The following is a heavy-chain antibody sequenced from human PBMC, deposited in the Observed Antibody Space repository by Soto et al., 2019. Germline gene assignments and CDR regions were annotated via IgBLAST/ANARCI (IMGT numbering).Heavy chain of an antibody. J-gene: IGHJ3*02. Sequence: GGSLRLCCTASGFSFSSYTMNGVRQAPGKGLQWVASITNRGTHTYSADAVKGRFTISRDNRKNSGYLAMKRLRAEHRAVYYCAKSGGGSGYLFALDIWGQGTMVTVSS. CDR2: ITNRGTHT. V-gene: IGHV3-21*01. CDR3: AKSGGGSGYLFALDI. D-gene: IGHD3-22*01. CDR1: GFSFSSYT.